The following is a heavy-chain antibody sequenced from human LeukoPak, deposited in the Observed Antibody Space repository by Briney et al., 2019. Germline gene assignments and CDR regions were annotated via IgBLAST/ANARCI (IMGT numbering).Heavy chain of an antibody. CDR1: GGSISSSSYY. V-gene: IGHV4-39*07. Sequence: PSETLSLTCTVSGGSISSSSYYWGWIRQPPGKGLEWIGSIYYSGSTYYNPSLKSRVTMSVDMSKNQFSLKLSSVTAADTAVYYCARDQYYYDSSGYYRFDYWGQGTLVTVSS. CDR3: ARDQYYYDSSGYYRFDY. D-gene: IGHD3-22*01. J-gene: IGHJ4*02. CDR2: IYYSGST.